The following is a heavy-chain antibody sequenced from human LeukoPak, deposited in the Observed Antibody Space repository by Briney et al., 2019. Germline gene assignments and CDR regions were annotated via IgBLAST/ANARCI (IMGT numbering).Heavy chain of an antibody. Sequence: GGSLRLSCAASGFTFSSNYMSWVRQAPGKGLEWVSVIYSGGSTYYADSVVGRFTISRDNSKNTLYLQMNSLRAEDTAVYYCARDFPPIAVAARAEYFQHWGQGTLVTVSS. CDR1: GFTFSSNY. V-gene: IGHV3-66*01. CDR2: IYSGGST. J-gene: IGHJ1*01. D-gene: IGHD6-19*01. CDR3: ARDFPPIAVAARAEYFQH.